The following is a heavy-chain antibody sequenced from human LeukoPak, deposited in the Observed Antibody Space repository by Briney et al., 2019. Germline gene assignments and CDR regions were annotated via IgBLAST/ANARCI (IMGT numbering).Heavy chain of an antibody. CDR2: ISAYNGNT. J-gene: IGHJ4*02. CDR3: ASPDCSGGSCYEEGSVHYFDY. Sequence: ASVKVSCKASGYNFTNYGIAWVRQAPGQGLEWMGWISAYNGNTNYAQKFQGRVTITADESTSTAYMELSSLRSEDTAVYYCASPDCSGGSCYEEGSVHYFDYWGQGTLVTVSS. D-gene: IGHD2-15*01. V-gene: IGHV1-18*01. CDR1: GYNFTNYG.